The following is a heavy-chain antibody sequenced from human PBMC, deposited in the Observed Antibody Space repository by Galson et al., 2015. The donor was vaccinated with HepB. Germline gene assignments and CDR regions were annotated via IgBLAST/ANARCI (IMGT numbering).Heavy chain of an antibody. V-gene: IGHV3-23*01. J-gene: IGHJ4*02. CDR2: ISNSGGGT. D-gene: IGHD2-2*01. Sequence: SLRLSCAASGFIFSSHAMSWVRQAPGKGLEWVSIISNSGGGTYYADSVGGRSTISRDNSKSTLYLQMNSLRADDTAVYYCTKSGLSGPIPAAVDYWGQGTLVTVSS. CDR3: TKSGLSGPIPAAVDY. CDR1: GFIFSSHA.